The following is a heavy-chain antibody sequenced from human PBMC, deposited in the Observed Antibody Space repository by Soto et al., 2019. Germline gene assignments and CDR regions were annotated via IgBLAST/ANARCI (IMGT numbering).Heavy chain of an antibody. Sequence: QVQLQESGPGLVKPSGTLSLTCAVSGGSISSSNWWSWVRQPPGKGLEWIGEIYHSGSTNYNPSLKSRVTISVDKPKNQFSLKLSSVNAADTAVYYCAIIGYCSSTSCPPGFDYWGQGTLVTVSS. CDR2: IYHSGST. CDR3: AIIGYCSSTSCPPGFDY. D-gene: IGHD2-2*01. J-gene: IGHJ4*02. CDR1: GGSISSSNW. V-gene: IGHV4-4*02.